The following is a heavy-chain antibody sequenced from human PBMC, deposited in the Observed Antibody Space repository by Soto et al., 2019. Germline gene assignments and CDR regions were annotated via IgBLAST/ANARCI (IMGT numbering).Heavy chain of an antibody. CDR1: GGTFSSYT. Sequence: SVKVSCKASGGTFSSYTITWVRQAPGQGLEWMGGITPMFGTPNYAQKFQGRVTITADESTSTAYMELSSLRSEDTAMYFCARDGTLYDSSAYYYLYWGQGTLVTVS. CDR2: ITPMFGTP. D-gene: IGHD3-22*01. CDR3: ARDGTLYDSSAYYYLY. V-gene: IGHV1-69*13. J-gene: IGHJ4*02.